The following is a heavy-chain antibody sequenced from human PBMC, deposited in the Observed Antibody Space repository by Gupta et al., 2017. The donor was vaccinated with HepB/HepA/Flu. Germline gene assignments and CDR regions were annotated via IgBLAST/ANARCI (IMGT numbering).Heavy chain of an antibody. CDR3: AHSRSYYYYYMDV. V-gene: IGHV2-5*01. Sequence: QITLKESGPTLVKPTQTLTLTCTFSGFSLTSIGLGVGWIRQPPGKAPEWLALIYWNDDNRYSPSLKSRLTITKDTSKNQVVLTMTNMDPVDTATYDCAHSRSYYYYYMDVWGKGITVTVSS. CDR2: IYWNDDN. CDR1: GFSLTSIGLG. J-gene: IGHJ6*03.